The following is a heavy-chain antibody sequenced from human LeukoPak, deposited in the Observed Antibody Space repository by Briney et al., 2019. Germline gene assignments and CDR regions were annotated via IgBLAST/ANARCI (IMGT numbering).Heavy chain of an antibody. CDR2: INHSGST. CDR1: GGSFSGYY. J-gene: IGHJ5*02. V-gene: IGHV4-34*01. CDR3: ARGLLYYYGSGSYFWFDP. Sequence: PSETLSLTCAVYGGSFSGYYWSWIRQPPGKGLEWIGEINHSGSTNYNPSLKSRVTISVDTSKNQFSLKLSSVTDADTAVYYCARGLLYYYGSGSYFWFDPWGQGTLVTVSS. D-gene: IGHD3-10*01.